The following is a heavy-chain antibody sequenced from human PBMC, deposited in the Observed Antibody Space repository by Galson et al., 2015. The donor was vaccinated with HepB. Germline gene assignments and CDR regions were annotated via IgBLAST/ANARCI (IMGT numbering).Heavy chain of an antibody. CDR3: ARDRGGSERGFDH. Sequence: SLRLSCAASGFTVSYNSMSWVRQAPGKGLEWVSVIYSGDTTQCADAVKGRFTMSRDNSKNKVYLQMNSLRGEDTAVYYCARDRGGSERGFDHWGQGTLVTVSS. V-gene: IGHV3-53*01. CDR1: GFTVSYNS. CDR2: IYSGDTT. D-gene: IGHD5-12*01. J-gene: IGHJ5*02.